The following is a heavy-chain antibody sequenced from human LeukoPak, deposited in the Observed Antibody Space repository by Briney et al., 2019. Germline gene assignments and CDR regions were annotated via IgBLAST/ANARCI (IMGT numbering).Heavy chain of an antibody. D-gene: IGHD2-2*02. CDR3: AKGGRECTSTTCYTLYNWFDP. V-gene: IGHV3-23*01. Sequence: GGSLRLSCAASGFTLSRYAMNWVRQVPGKGLEWVSSINDYGGSRNYADSVKGRFTISRDNSKNTLYLQMNSLRAEDTAIYYCAKGGRECTSTTCYTLYNWFDPWGQGTLVTVSS. CDR2: INDYGGSR. J-gene: IGHJ5*02. CDR1: GFTLSRYA.